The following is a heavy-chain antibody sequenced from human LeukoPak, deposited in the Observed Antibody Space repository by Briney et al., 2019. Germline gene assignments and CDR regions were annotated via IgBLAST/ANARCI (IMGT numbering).Heavy chain of an antibody. V-gene: IGHV4-59*08. J-gene: IGHJ3*02. CDR3: AGHFTYYYDSSGYPRDAFDI. CDR2: IYYSGST. CDR1: GGSISGYY. D-gene: IGHD3-22*01. Sequence: SETLSLTCTVSGGSISGYYWSWIRQSPGKGLVWIGYIYYSGSTNYNPSLQSRVTISIDMSRNQFSLKLSSVTAADTALYYCAGHFTYYYDSSGYPRDAFDIWGQGTTVTVSS.